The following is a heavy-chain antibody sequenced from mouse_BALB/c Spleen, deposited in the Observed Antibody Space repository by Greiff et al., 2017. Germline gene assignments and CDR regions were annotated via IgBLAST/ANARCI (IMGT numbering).Heavy chain of an antibody. Sequence: EVQGVESGGGLVKPGGSLKLSCAASGFTFSDYYMYWVRQTPEKRLEWVATISDGGSYTYYPDSVKGRFTISRDNAKNNLYLQMSSLKSEDTAMYYCARGGFDVWGAGTTVTVSS. CDR1: GFTFSDYY. J-gene: IGHJ1*01. CDR3: ARGGFDV. CDR2: ISDGGSYT. V-gene: IGHV5-4*02.